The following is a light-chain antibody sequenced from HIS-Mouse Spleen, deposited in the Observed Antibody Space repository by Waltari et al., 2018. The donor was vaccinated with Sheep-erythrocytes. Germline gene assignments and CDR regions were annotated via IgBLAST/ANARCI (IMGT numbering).Light chain of an antibody. J-gene: IGLJ1*01. CDR1: SSDVGGYNY. Sequence: QSALTQPRSVSGSPGQSVTISCTGTSSDVGGYNYVSWYQQHPGKAPQLMLYEVSNRPSGVPARFPGSKSGNTASLTISGLQAEDEADYYCCSYAGSYNHVFATGTKVTVL. CDR3: CSYAGSYNHV. CDR2: EVS. V-gene: IGLV2-11*01.